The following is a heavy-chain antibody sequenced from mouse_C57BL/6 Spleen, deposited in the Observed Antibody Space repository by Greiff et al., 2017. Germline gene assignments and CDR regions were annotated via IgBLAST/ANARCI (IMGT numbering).Heavy chain of an antibody. D-gene: IGHD1-1*01. Sequence: EVQLQQSGAELVRPGASVKLSCTASGFNIKDDYMHWVKQRPEQGLEWIGWIDPENGDTEYASKFQGKATITADTSSNTAYLQLSSLTSEDTAVYYCTTGYGSSQYYYAMDYWGQGTSVTVSS. CDR2: IDPENGDT. CDR1: GFNIKDDY. J-gene: IGHJ4*01. CDR3: TTGYGSSQYYYAMDY. V-gene: IGHV14-4*01.